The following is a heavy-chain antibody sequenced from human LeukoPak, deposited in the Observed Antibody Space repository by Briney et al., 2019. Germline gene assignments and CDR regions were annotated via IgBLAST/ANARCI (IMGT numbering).Heavy chain of an antibody. V-gene: IGHV1-2*02. CDR3: ARVISSSWSDY. J-gene: IGHJ4*02. CDR2: INPNSGDT. CDR1: GYTFTGDY. D-gene: IGHD6-13*01. Sequence: GASVKVSCKASGYTFTGDYMHWVRQAPGQGLEWMGWINPNSGDTNYAQKFQGRVTMTRDTSISTAYMELSGLRSDDTAVYYCARVISSSWSDYWGTGTLVTVSS.